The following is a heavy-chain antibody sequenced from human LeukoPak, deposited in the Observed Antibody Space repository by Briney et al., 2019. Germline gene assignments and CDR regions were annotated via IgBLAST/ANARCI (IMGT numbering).Heavy chain of an antibody. CDR3: ARVIYFDWFLRAFFDY. V-gene: IGHV3-64*01. Sequence: GGSLRLSCAASGFTFSSYAMHWVRQAPGKGLEYVSAISSDGDSTYYANSVKGRFTISRDNSKNTLYLQMGSLRAEDTAVYYCARVIYFDWFLRAFFDYWGQGTPVTVSS. CDR1: GFTFSSYA. CDR2: ISSDGDST. D-gene: IGHD3-9*01. J-gene: IGHJ4*02.